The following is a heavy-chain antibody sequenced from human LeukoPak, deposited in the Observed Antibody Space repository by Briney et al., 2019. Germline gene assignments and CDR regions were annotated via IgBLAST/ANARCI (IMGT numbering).Heavy chain of an antibody. D-gene: IGHD4-17*01. V-gene: IGHV4-4*07. J-gene: IGHJ5*02. CDR2: IYPSRST. CDR3: ACEVTVPTFTSGFDP. Sequence: SETLSLTCTVSGGSISSYYRSWIRQPAGQGLEWIGRIYPSRSTSYNPSLKSRVTMSVDMSRNQFSLKLNSVTAADTAVYYCACEVTVPTFTSGFDPWGQGTLVTASS. CDR1: GGSISSYY.